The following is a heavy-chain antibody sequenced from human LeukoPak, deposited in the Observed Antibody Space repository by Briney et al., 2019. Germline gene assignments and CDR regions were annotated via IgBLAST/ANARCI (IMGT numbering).Heavy chain of an antibody. V-gene: IGHV3-21*01. Sequence: GGALRLSCAASGFTFSSYSMNWVRQAPGKGLECVSSISSTSSYIYYADSVKGRFTISRDNAKDSLFLQLNSLRAEDTAMYYCARVEAVAGNWGGLDPWGQGTLVTVSS. CDR1: GFTFSSYS. CDR3: ARVEAVAGNWGGLDP. CDR2: ISSTSSYI. D-gene: IGHD6-19*01. J-gene: IGHJ5*02.